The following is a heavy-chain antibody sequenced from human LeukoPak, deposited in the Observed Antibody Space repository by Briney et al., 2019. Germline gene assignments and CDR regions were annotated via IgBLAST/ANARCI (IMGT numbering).Heavy chain of an antibody. V-gene: IGHV1-8*03. D-gene: IGHD3-22*01. CDR3: ARTPIYYFDNSGYYN. CDR2: MNPNSGNT. Sequence: ASVKVSCKASGYTFTSYDINWVRQATGQGLEWMGWMNPNSGNTGYAQKFQGRVTITRNTSISTAYMELSSLRSDDTAVYYCARTPIYYFDNSGYYNWGQGTLVTVSS. J-gene: IGHJ4*02. CDR1: GYTFTSYD.